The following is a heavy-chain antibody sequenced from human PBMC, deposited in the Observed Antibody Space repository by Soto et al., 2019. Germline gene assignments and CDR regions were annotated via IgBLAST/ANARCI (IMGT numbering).Heavy chain of an antibody. CDR1: GGSISSGGYY. CDR3: ARVVAAAGTKIDY. CDR2: IYYSGST. D-gene: IGHD6-13*01. Sequence: SETLSLTCTVSGGSISSGGYYWSWIRQHPGKGLEWIGYIYYSGSTYYNPSLKSRVTISVDTSKNQFSLKLSSVTAADTAVYYCARVVAAAGTKIDYWGQGTLVTVSS. V-gene: IGHV4-31*03. J-gene: IGHJ4*02.